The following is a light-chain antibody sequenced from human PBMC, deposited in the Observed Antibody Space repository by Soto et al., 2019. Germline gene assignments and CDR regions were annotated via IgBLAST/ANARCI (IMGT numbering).Light chain of an antibody. CDR3: QHYNSYSES. J-gene: IGKJ1*01. Sequence: AIQFTQSPSSLSASVGDRVTITCRASQGISSYLGWYQQKPGKAPNLLIYDASSLESGVPSRFSGSGSGTEFTLTISSLQPDDFATYYCQHYNSYSESFGQGTKVEIK. V-gene: IGKV1-13*02. CDR2: DAS. CDR1: QGISSY.